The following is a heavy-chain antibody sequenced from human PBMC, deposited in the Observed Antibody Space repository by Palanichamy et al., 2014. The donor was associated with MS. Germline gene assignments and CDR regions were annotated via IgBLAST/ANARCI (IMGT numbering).Heavy chain of an antibody. V-gene: IGHV3-53*01. D-gene: IGHD4-17*01. CDR3: ARDLLGTVTEDY. CDR2: IYSGGST. Sequence: EVQPVESGGGLIQPGGSLRLSCAASGFTVSSNYMSWVRQAPGKGLEWVSVIYSGGSTYYADSVKGRFTTSRDNSKNTLYLQMNSLRAEDTAVYYCARDLLGTVTEDYWGQGTLVTVSS. J-gene: IGHJ4*02. CDR1: GFTVSSNY.